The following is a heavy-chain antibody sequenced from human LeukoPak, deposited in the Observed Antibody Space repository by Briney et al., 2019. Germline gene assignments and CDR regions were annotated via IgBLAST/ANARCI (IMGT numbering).Heavy chain of an antibody. CDR1: GGSISSGSYY. V-gene: IGHV4-61*02. Sequence: SETLSLTCTVSGGSISSGSYYWSWIRQPAGKGLEWIGRIYTSGSTNYNPSLKSRVTISVDTSKNQFSLKLSSVTAADTAVYYCARNQWGSGSFSHFDYWGQGTLVTVSS. CDR2: IYTSGST. J-gene: IGHJ4*02. CDR3: ARNQWGSGSFSHFDY. D-gene: IGHD3-10*01.